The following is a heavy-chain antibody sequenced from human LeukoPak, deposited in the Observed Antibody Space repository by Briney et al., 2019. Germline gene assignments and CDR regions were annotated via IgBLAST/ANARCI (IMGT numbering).Heavy chain of an antibody. D-gene: IGHD6-19*01. CDR3: ARGLVAVAGRGGYGY. CDR1: GGSFSGYY. CDR2: INHSGST. Sequence: SETLSLTCAVYGGSFSGYYWSWIRQPPGKGLEWIGEINHSGSTNYNPSLKSRVTISVDTSKNQFSLKLGSVTAADTAVYYCARGLVAVAGRGGYGYWGQGTLVTVSS. J-gene: IGHJ4*02. V-gene: IGHV4-34*01.